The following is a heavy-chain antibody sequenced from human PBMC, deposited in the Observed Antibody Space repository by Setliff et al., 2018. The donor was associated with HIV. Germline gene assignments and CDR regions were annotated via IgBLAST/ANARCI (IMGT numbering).Heavy chain of an antibody. J-gene: IGHJ4*02. V-gene: IGHV1-46*01. CDR1: GYTFTSYY. Sequence: ASVKVSCKASGYTFTSYYMHWVRQAPGQGLEWMGIVNPSGGSTSYAQKFQGRVTMTRDTSTSTVYMELSSLRSEDTAVYYCARVNGGSYYGVYFDYWGQGTLVTVS. CDR3: ARVNGGSYYGVYFDY. D-gene: IGHD1-26*01. CDR2: VNPSGGST.